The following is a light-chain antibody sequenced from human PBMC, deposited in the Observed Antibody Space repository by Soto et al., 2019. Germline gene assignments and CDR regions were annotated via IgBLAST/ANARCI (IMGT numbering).Light chain of an antibody. Sequence: DIQMTQSPSTLSASVGDRVTITCRASQSISSWLAWYQQKPGKAPKLLIYDASSLESGVPSRFSGSGSGTAFTLTISCLQPDDFATYYCHQYNSYLYTFGQGTKLEIK. CDR2: DAS. J-gene: IGKJ2*01. V-gene: IGKV1-5*01. CDR1: QSISSW. CDR3: HQYNSYLYT.